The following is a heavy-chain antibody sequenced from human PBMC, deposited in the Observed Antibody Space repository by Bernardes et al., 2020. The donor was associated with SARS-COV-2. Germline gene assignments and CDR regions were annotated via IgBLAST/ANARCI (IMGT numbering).Heavy chain of an antibody. J-gene: IGHJ4*02. V-gene: IGHV3-73*01. D-gene: IGHD2-21*01. Sequence: WRSLRLSCSSSRFTFSGSAIQWVRHPSGLGLEWIARIRSKPKGYATTSAASLKGRFVIPRNDSRKTAYLQIHSLKVEDTAVYDCTGDYLYWDQGTLVSVSS. CDR3: TGDYLY. CDR1: RFTFSGSA. CDR2: IRSKPKGYAT.